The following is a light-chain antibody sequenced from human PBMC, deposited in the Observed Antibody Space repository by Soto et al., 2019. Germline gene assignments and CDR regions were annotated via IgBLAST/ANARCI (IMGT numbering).Light chain of an antibody. CDR1: FNDVGGYNY. J-gene: IGLJ1*01. CDR3: SSYRSIGSIV. CDR2: EVY. Sequence: QSVLTQPPSASGSPGQSVTISCTGTFNDVGGYNYVSWYQQHPGKAPKVIIYEVYKRPSGVPDRFSGSKSGKTASLTVSGLQADDEADYYCSSYRSIGSIVFGSGTKVTVL. V-gene: IGLV2-8*01.